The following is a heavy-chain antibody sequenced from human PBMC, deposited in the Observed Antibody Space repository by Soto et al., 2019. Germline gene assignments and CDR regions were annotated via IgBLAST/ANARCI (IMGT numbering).Heavy chain of an antibody. CDR1: GGSISSYY. V-gene: IGHV4-4*07. Sequence: LSLTCTVSGGSISSYYWSWIRQPAGKGLEWIGRIYTSGSTNYYPSLKSRVTMSVDTSKNQFSLKLSSVTAADTAVYYCARVSKVIVVVPAADNWFDPWGQGTLVTVSS. CDR2: IYTSGST. D-gene: IGHD2-2*01. J-gene: IGHJ5*02. CDR3: ARVSKVIVVVPAADNWFDP.